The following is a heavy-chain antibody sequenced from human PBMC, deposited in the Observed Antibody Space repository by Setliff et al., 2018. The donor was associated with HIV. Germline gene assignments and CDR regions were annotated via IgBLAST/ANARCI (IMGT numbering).Heavy chain of an antibody. J-gene: IGHJ4*02. Sequence: SVTVSCKASGGTFSSYAVSYLRQAPGQGLEWMGGIVPIFGTGNYAQKFQGRVTITAEESTSTAYMELKSLRSEDTAVYYCAEGGLGGGDYYFDFWGQGTLVTVSS. D-gene: IGHD2-21*02. CDR1: GGTFSSYA. CDR2: IVPIFGTG. V-gene: IGHV1-69*13. CDR3: AEGGLGGGDYYFDF.